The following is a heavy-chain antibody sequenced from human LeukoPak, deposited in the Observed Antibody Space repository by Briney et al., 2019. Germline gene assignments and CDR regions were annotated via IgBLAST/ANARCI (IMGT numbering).Heavy chain of an antibody. V-gene: IGHV3-7*01. J-gene: IGHJ4*02. D-gene: IGHD7-27*01. CDR3: ARSDKWGPYFFDH. CDR2: IKQDGSEK. Sequence: PGGSLRLSCAASGFTFSNYWMSWVRQAPGKGLEWVANIKQDGSEKYYVDSVKGRFSISRDNAKNAPYLQMNSLRAEDTAVYYCARSDKWGPYFFDHWGQGTLVTVSS. CDR1: GFTFSNYW.